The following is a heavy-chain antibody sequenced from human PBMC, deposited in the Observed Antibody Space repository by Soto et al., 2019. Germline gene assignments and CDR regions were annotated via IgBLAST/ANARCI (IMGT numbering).Heavy chain of an antibody. CDR1: GYVFAKYA. CDR3: AREVRLWEWLLPTFEN. J-gene: IGHJ4*02. D-gene: IGHD3-3*01. Sequence: QVHLVQSGAEVKKPGAAGKISCKASGYVFAKYARHGVRQAPGQSLEWMGRINAGSGSTKYSQKFQDRVTLTGDTSATTVYMELSTLRSEDTAVFCAREVRLWEWLLPTFENWGQGTLVTVSS. V-gene: IGHV1-3*01. CDR2: INAGSGST.